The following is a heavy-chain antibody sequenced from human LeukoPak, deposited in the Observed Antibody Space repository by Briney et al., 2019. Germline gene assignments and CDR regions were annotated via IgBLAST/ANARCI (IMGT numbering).Heavy chain of an antibody. V-gene: IGHV3-21*01. CDR3: ARSAFCSGGSCQLDN. J-gene: IGHJ4*02. CDR1: GFTFSSYS. D-gene: IGHD2-15*01. CDR2: ISSTSSYI. Sequence: NPGGSLRLSCAASGFTFSSYSMNWVRQAPGKGLEWVSFISSTSSYIYYADPVKGRFTISRDNAKNSLYLQMNSLRAEDSAVYYCARSAFCSGGSCQLDNWGQGTLVPVSS.